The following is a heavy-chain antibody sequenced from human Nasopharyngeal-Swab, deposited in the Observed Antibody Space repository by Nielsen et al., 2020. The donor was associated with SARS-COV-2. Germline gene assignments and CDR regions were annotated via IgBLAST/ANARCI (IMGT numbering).Heavy chain of an antibody. CDR3: ARKRILGDFWSGPGGFGLDV. V-gene: IGHV1-46*01. Sequence: ASVKVSCKASGYTFTSYYIHWVRQAPVQGLEWMGIINPSGGGRTYAQKFQGRVTMTRDTSTSTVYMNLSSLRSGDTAVYYCARKRILGDFWSGPGGFGLDVWGQGTTVTVSS. CDR1: GYTFTSYY. J-gene: IGHJ6*02. CDR2: INPSGGGR. D-gene: IGHD3-3*01.